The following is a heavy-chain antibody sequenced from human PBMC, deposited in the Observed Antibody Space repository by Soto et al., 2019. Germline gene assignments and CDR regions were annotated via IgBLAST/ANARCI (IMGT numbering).Heavy chain of an antibody. Sequence: QVQLQESGPGLVKPSETLSLTCTVSGGSISSYYWSWIRQPPGKGLEWIGYIYYSGSTNYNPSLKSRVTISVDTSKNQFSLNLSSVTAADTAVYYCARDLPSNYGMDVWGQGTTVTVSS. CDR2: IYYSGST. CDR1: GGSISSYY. J-gene: IGHJ6*02. V-gene: IGHV4-59*01. CDR3: ARDLPSNYGMDV.